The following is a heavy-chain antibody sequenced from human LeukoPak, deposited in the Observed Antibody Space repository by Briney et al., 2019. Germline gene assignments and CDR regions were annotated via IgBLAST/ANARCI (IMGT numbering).Heavy chain of an antibody. CDR1: GFTFSSYG. CDR2: ISYDGSHK. J-gene: IGHJ4*02. V-gene: IGHV3-30*03. CDR3: AQLWPFDF. Sequence: GRSLRLSCVASGFTFSSYGMHWVRQAPGKGLEWVAVISYDGSHKYYADSVRGRFTISRDSSQNTMSLQVNSLRPGDTAVYYCAQLWPFDFWGQGTLVIVSS. D-gene: IGHD1-1*01.